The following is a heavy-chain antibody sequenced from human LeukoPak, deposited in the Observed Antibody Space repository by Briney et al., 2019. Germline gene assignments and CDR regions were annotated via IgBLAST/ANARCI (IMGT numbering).Heavy chain of an antibody. CDR2: IIGSGDRT. CDR1: GFTFSSYA. V-gene: IGHV3-23*01. Sequence: PGGSLRLSCAASGFTFSSYAMSWVRQAPGKGLEWVSAIIGSGDRTYYADSVKGRFTISRDNSKNTLYLQKNSLRAEDTAVYYCAKRYYGGSGYRSYYFDYWGQGTLVTVSS. D-gene: IGHD3-22*01. CDR3: AKRYYGGSGYRSYYFDY. J-gene: IGHJ4*02.